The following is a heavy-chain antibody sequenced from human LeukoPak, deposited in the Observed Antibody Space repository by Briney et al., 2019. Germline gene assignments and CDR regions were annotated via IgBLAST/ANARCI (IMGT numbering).Heavy chain of an antibody. CDR3: ARVVAAGGNNWFDP. V-gene: IGHV4-61*02. CDR2: IYISGST. J-gene: IGHJ5*02. CDR1: GGSISSGSYY. D-gene: IGHD6-13*01. Sequence: PSQTLSLTCTVSGGSISSGSYYCSSVRPPAGKGLKWIGRIYISGSTNNNPSLKSPVTISIDTSKNQCSLTPNSVTAADTAVYYCARVVAAGGNNWFDPWGQGTLVTVSS.